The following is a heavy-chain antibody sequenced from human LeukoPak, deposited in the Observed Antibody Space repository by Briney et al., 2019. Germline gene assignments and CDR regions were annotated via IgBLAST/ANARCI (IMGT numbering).Heavy chain of an antibody. CDR2: IYYSGST. V-gene: IGHV4-31*03. CDR3: ASTVTQEAPFDY. CDR1: GGSISSGGYY. D-gene: IGHD4-11*01. J-gene: IGHJ4*02. Sequence: SETLSLTCTVSGGSISSGGYYWSWIRQHPGKGLEWIGYIYYSGSTYYNPSLKSRVTISVDTSKNQFSLKLSSVTAADTAVYYCASTVTQEAPFDYWGQGTLVTVSS.